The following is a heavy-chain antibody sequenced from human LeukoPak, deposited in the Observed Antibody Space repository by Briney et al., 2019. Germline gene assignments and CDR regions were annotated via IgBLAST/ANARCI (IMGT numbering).Heavy chain of an antibody. CDR2: IYSGGST. V-gene: IGHV3-66*02. D-gene: IGHD4-17*01. J-gene: IGHJ4*02. Sequence: PGGSLRLSCAASGFTFSSYAMSWVRQAPGKGLEWVSVIYSGGSTYYADSVKGRLTISRDNSKNTLYLQMNSLRAEDTAVYYCARTTVTYFDYWGQGTLVTVSS. CDR1: GFTFSSYA. CDR3: ARTTVTYFDY.